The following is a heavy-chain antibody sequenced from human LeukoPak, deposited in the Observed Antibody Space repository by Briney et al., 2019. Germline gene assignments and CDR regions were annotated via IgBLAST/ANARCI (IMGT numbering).Heavy chain of an antibody. CDR1: GGSMSSFY. J-gene: IGHJ6*02. Sequence: SETLSLTCTVSGGSMSSFYWSWIRQPPGKRLEWIGYIYYSGTTSYNPSLKGRVTISIDTSNNHFSLKVRSVSAGDTAMYYCARGWPDYYSMDIWGPGTTVTVSS. CDR3: ARGWPDYYSMDI. V-gene: IGHV4-59*01. D-gene: IGHD2-15*01. CDR2: IYYSGTT.